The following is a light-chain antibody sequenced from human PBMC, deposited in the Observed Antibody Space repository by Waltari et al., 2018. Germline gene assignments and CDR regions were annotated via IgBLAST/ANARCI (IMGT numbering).Light chain of an antibody. CDR1: QSLLDRNGYNL. V-gene: IGKV2-28*01. CDR3: MQALQTPWT. CDR2: FGS. Sequence: DIVVTQSPLSLPVNPGEPASISCRSSQSLLDRNGYNLLDWYLQKPGQSPQLLIYFGSHRASGVPDRFSGSGSGRDFTLKISRVEAEDVGVYYCMQALQTPWTFGQGTKVEIK. J-gene: IGKJ1*01.